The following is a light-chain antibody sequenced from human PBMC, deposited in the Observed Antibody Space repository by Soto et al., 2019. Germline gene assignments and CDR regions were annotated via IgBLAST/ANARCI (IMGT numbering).Light chain of an antibody. Sequence: DIKMTQSPYTLSGSVGYRVTITSLASQTISSWLAWYQQKPGKAPKLLIYKASTLKSGVPSRFSGSGSGTEFTLTISSLQPDDFATYYCQNYNSYSEAFGKGNTGAIK. CDR3: QNYNSYSEA. J-gene: IGKJ1*01. V-gene: IGKV1-5*03. CDR1: QTISSW. CDR2: KAS.